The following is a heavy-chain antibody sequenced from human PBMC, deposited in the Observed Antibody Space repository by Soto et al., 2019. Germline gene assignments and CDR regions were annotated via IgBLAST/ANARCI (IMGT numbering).Heavy chain of an antibody. CDR3: ARVNYDFWSGRRHYYYYYMDV. Sequence: SETLSLTCTVSGGSISSYYWSWIRQPPGKGLEWIGYIYYSGSTNYNPSLKSRVTISVDTSKNKFSLKLSSVTAADTTVYYCARVNYDFWSGRRHYYYYYMDVWGKGTTVTVSS. CDR1: GGSISSYY. CDR2: IYYSGST. D-gene: IGHD3-3*01. V-gene: IGHV4-59*01. J-gene: IGHJ6*03.